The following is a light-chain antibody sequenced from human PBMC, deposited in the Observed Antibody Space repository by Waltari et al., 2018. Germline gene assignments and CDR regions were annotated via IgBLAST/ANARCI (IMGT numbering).Light chain of an antibody. CDR1: NLEDKY. CDR2: QDF. CDR3: QALDSSRNAVI. Sequence: SYELTQPSSVSVSPGQTATITCSGDNLEDKYVCWYQQRPGQSPLLVIFQDFKRPSGIPERFSGSNSGQTATLTISGTQAIDEADYYCQALDSSRNAVIFGGGTKLTVL. V-gene: IGLV3-1*01. J-gene: IGLJ2*01.